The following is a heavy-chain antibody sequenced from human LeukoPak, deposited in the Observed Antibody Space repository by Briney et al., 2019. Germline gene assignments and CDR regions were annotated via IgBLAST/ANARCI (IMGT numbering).Heavy chain of an antibody. D-gene: IGHD3-3*01. CDR1: GITFNA. J-gene: IGHJ5*02. V-gene: IGHV3-33*06. CDR3: AKDGGMNWFDP. CDR2: TWYDGRNK. Sequence: AGGSLRLSCAASGITFNAIHWVRQAPGKGLEWVALTWYDGRNKYYADSVKGRFTISIDNSKNMVYLHMNSLRAEDTAVYYCAKDGGMNWFDPWGQGTLVTVSS.